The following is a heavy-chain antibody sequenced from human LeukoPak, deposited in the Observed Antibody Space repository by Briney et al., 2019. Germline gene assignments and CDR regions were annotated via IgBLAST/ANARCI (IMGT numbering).Heavy chain of an antibody. J-gene: IGHJ3*02. CDR2: IIPIFGTA. CDR3: ASSAHYYDILTGYLRGSAFDI. D-gene: IGHD3-9*01. CDR1: GGTFSSYA. Sequence: ASVKVSCKASGGTFSSYAISWVRQAPGQGLEWMGGIIPIFGTANYAQKFQGRVTITADESTSTAYMELSSLRSEDTAVYYCASSAHYYDILTGYLRGSAFDIWGQGTMVTVSS. V-gene: IGHV1-69*13.